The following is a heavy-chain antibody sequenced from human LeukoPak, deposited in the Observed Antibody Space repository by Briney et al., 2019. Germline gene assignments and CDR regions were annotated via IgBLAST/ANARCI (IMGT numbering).Heavy chain of an antibody. J-gene: IGHJ4*02. CDR1: GGTFSSYA. V-gene: IGHV1-69*05. D-gene: IGHD6-19*01. CDR3: ARGGAVAGTDKYYFDY. CDR2: IIPIFGTA. Sequence: SVKVSCKASGGTFSSYAISWVRQAPGQGLEWMGRIIPIFGTANYAQKFQGRVTITTDESTSTAYMELSSLRSEDTAVYYCARGGAVAGTDKYYFDYWGQGTLVTVSS.